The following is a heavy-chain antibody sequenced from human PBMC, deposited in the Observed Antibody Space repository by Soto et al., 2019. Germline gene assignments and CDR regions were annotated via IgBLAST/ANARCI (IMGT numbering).Heavy chain of an antibody. J-gene: IGHJ5*02. CDR3: TRLAYCSGISCP. Sequence: GGSLRLSCAASGFTFSGFTIHWVRQASGKGLEWVGRIRSKANSYATAYAASVKGRFTISRDDSKNTAYLQMDSLEAEDTAVYYCTRLAYCSGISCPWGQGTVVIVSS. CDR1: GFTFSGFT. CDR2: IRSKANSYAT. D-gene: IGHD2-15*01. V-gene: IGHV3-73*01.